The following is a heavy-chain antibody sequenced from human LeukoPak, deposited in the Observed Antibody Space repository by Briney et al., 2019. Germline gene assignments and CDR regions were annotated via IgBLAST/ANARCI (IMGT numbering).Heavy chain of an antibody. CDR2: IKQDGSEK. CDR1: GFTFSSYW. Sequence: QSGGSLRLSCAASGFTFSSYWMSWVRQAPGKGLEWMANIKQDGSEKYYVDSVKGRFTVSRDNAKNSLYLQMDSLRAEDTAVYYCAREGIGGAPIPYYYYMDVWGKGTTVTVSS. V-gene: IGHV3-7*01. J-gene: IGHJ6*03. CDR3: AREGIGGAPIPYYYYMDV. D-gene: IGHD2-2*02.